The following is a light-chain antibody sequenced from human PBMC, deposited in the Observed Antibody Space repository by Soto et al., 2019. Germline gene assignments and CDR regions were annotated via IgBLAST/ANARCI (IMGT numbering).Light chain of an antibody. Sequence: DAVMTQSPLSLPVTLGQPASISCRSSQSLVYSDGNTYLNWFQQRPGQSPRRLISKVSNRDSGVPERFSGRGSGTDFTLKISRVEADDVGVYYCMQGTHWHRTFGQGTKVEIK. CDR3: MQGTHWHRT. CDR1: QSLVYSDGNTY. V-gene: IGKV2-30*01. J-gene: IGKJ1*01. CDR2: KVS.